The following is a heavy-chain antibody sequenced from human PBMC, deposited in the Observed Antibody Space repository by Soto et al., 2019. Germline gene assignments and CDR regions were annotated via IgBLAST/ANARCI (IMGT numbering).Heavy chain of an antibody. Sequence: EVQLVESGGGMVMPGGSLRLSCAASGFTFSDAWMTWIRQAPGKGLQCVGRIKRKIDGETTDYAAPVKGRFTISRDDSTTTLYLQMNSLKVEDTAMYYCVTDRGGGMAVWGQGTTVTVSS. J-gene: IGHJ6*01. CDR2: IKRKIDGETT. CDR1: GFTFSDAW. CDR3: VTDRGGGMAV. V-gene: IGHV3-15*01. D-gene: IGHD3-10*01.